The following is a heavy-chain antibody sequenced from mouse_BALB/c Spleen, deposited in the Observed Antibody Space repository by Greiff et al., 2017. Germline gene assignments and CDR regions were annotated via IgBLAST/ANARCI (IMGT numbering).Heavy chain of an antibody. V-gene: IGHV5-9-4*01. J-gene: IGHJ2*01. CDR3: ARDRGYASFDY. CDR1: GFTFSSYA. D-gene: IGHD3-1*01. Sequence: DVHLVESGGGLVKPGGSLKLSCAASGFTFSSYAMYWVRQSPEKRLEWVAEISSGGSYTYYPDTVTGRFTISRDNAKNTLYLEMSSLRSEDTAMYYCARDRGYASFDYWGQGTTLTVSS. CDR2: ISSGGSYT.